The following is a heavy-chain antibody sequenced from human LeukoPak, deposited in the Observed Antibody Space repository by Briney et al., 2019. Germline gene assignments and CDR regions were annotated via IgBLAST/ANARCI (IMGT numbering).Heavy chain of an antibody. CDR1: GYTFTSYD. J-gene: IGHJ6*02. V-gene: IGHV1-8*01. Sequence: ASVKVSCKASGYTFTSYDINWVRQATGQGLEWMGLMNPNSGNTGYAQKFQGRVTMTRNTSISTVYMELSSLRSEDTAVYYCARDGRDTWGTMVRGVIIEGYYGMDVWGQGTTVTVSS. CDR2: MNPNSGNT. CDR3: ARDGRDTWGTMVRGVIIEGYYGMDV. D-gene: IGHD3-10*01.